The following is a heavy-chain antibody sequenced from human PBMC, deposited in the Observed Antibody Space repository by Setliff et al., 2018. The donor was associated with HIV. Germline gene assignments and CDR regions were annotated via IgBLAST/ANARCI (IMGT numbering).Heavy chain of an antibody. Sequence: SETLSLTCAVSASSISSDYCWGWIRQPPGKGLEWIGSTHHSGSTYYNPSLNSRVTISVDTSKNHFSLKLRSVTAADTAVYYCARHLLRGYIYIVFDYWGHGTLVTVSS. CDR3: ARHLLRGYIYIVFDY. CDR1: ASSISSDYC. V-gene: IGHV4-38-2*01. D-gene: IGHD5-18*01. CDR2: THHSGST. J-gene: IGHJ4*01.